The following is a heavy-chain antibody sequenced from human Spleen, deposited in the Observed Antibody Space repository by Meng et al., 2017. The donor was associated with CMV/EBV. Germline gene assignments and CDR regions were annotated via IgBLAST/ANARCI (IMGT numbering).Heavy chain of an antibody. CDR3: AVKAGFDSSGYWVAQVAFLH. J-gene: IGHJ1*01. V-gene: IGHV1-3*01. CDR1: HG. Sequence: HGVARVSGDSGQRSERVRWVNVVNGNAKYSQKLQGRVTITSERSVTTAYVELSGLRSEDTAVYYCAVKAGFDSSGYWVAQVAFLHWGQGTLVTVSS. CDR2: VNVVNGNA. D-gene: IGHD3-22*01.